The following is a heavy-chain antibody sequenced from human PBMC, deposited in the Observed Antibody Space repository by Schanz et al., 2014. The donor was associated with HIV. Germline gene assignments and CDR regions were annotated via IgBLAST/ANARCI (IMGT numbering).Heavy chain of an antibody. J-gene: IGHJ6*02. D-gene: IGHD3-16*01. V-gene: IGHV3-33*01. CDR2: MWYDESHK. Sequence: QVQLVESGGGVVQLGRSLRLSCTASGFTFSSSGMHWVRQAPGKGLEWVAAMWYDESHKGYADSVKGRFTISRDNSKNTLYLEMNSLRPEDTAVYYCARVANWDYYGMDVWGRGTTVTVSS. CDR3: ARVANWDYYGMDV. CDR1: GFTFSSSG.